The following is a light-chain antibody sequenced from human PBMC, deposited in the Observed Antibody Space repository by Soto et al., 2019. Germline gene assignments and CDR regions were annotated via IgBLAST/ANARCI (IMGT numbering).Light chain of an antibody. J-gene: IGLJ1*01. V-gene: IGLV2-11*01. CDR2: DVS. CDR1: SSDVGGYNY. CDR3: CSYAGNYPYV. Sequence: QSALTQPRSVSGSPGQSVTISCTGTSSDVGGYNYVSWYQQHPGKVPKLMIYDVSQWPSEVPDRFSGSKSGNTASLTISGLQAEDEADYYCCSYAGNYPYVFGTGTKLTVL.